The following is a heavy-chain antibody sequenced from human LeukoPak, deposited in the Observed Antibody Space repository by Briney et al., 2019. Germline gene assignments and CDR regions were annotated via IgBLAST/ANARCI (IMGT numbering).Heavy chain of an antibody. J-gene: IGHJ4*02. CDR1: GGSISGYY. CDR3: ARDIRKYYFDY. V-gene: IGHV4-59*01. D-gene: IGHD3-3*02. Sequence: SETLSLTCTVSGGSISGYYWSWIRQPPGKGLEWIGYIYYSGSTNYNPSLKSRVTISIDTSKNQFSLKLSSVTAADTAVYYCARDIRKYYFDYWGQGTLVTVSS. CDR2: IYYSGST.